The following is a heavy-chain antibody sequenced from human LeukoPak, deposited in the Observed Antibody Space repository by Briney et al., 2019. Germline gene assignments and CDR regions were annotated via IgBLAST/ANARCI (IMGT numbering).Heavy chain of an antibody. V-gene: IGHV4-39*07. D-gene: IGHD5-12*01. CDR1: GGSISSYY. CDR3: ATRGGYARGDFDY. J-gene: IGHJ4*02. CDR2: IYYSGST. Sequence: SETLSLTCTVSGGSISSYYWGWIRQPPGKGLEWIGSIYYSGSTYYNPSLKSRVTISVDTSKNQFSLKLSSVTAADTAVYYCATRGGYARGDFDYWGQGTLVTVSS.